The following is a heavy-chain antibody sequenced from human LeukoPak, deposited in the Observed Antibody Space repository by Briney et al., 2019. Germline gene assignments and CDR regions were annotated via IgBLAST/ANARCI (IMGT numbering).Heavy chain of an antibody. CDR2: ISSSSSTI. Sequence: PGGSLRLSCAASGFTFSSYSMNWVRQAPGKGLEWVSYISSSSSTIYYADSVKGRFTISRDNAKNSLYLQMNSLRDEDAAVYYCARDRSITTRWSGWSDPWGQGTLVTVSS. J-gene: IGHJ5*02. CDR3: ARDRSITTRWSGWSDP. D-gene: IGHD3-22*01. V-gene: IGHV3-48*02. CDR1: GFTFSSYS.